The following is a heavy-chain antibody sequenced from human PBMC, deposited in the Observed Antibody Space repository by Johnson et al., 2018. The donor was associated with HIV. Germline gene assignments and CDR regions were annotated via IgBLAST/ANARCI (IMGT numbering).Heavy chain of an antibody. V-gene: IGHV3-30*04. J-gene: IGHJ3*02. CDR3: ARLPSGYSRDDLDI. Sequence: QMLLVESGGGVVQPGRSLRLSCAASGFTFSSYPMHWVRQAPGKGLEWVAIISYDGGSKYYAASVKGRFTVSRDNSKNTLYLQINSLRPEDTAVYYCARLPSGYSRDDLDIWGQGTMVTVSS. D-gene: IGHD5-18*01. CDR2: ISYDGGSK. CDR1: GFTFSSYP.